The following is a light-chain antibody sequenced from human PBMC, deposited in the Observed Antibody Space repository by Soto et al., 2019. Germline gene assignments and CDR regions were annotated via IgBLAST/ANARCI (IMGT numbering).Light chain of an antibody. CDR1: QSITTF. CDR3: QQYDTYSTWT. V-gene: IGKV1-5*01. Sequence: DIQMTQSPSTLSASIGYRVTITCRASQSITTFLAWYQQKPGKAPQILIYDASKLEPGVPSRFSGSGSGTEFTLTISSLQPDDFATYYCQQYDTYSTWTFGQGTKVDIK. CDR2: DAS. J-gene: IGKJ1*01.